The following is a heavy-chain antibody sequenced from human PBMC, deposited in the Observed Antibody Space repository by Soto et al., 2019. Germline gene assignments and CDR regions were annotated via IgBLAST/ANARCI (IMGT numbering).Heavy chain of an antibody. J-gene: IGHJ4*03. CDR2: STDNGGSK. CDR1: AFMFSSYV. V-gene: IGHV3-23*01. D-gene: IGHD2-15*01. Sequence: GGSLRLSCAAPAFMFSSYVMNGVRRAPGNGRGCGSSSTDNGGSKYYADSVKGRFTRRRDNVHNSLYLQLNSMIAGDTDVYYCAKGICGPGSCYNEYW. CDR3: AKGICGPGSCYNEY.